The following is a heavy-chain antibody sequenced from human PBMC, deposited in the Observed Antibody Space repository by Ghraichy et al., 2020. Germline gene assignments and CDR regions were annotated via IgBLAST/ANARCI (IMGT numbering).Heavy chain of an antibody. V-gene: IGHV4-59*01. CDR3: ARAPMVRGVNSPYYYHGMDV. CDR1: GGSNNDYS. D-gene: IGHD3-10*01. CDR2: ISYRGST. Sequence: SETLSLTCSIPGGSNNDYSWTWIRQAPGGGLEWIGYISYRGSTNYNPSLKRRVTISFVTSKTQVSLKLTSVTAADSAVYYCARAPMVRGVNSPYYYHGMDVWGQGTTVTVSS. J-gene: IGHJ6*02.